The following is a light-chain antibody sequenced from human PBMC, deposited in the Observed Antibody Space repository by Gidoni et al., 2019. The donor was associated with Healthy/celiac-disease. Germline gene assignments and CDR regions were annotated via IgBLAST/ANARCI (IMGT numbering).Light chain of an antibody. CDR1: PSVSSSC. CDR2: GAS. V-gene: IGKV3-20*01. J-gene: IGKJ1*01. Sequence: IVLTQSPGPLSLSPGERATLSCRASPSVSSSCLAWYQQKPGQAPRLLIYGASSRATGIPDRFSGSGSGTDFTLTISRLEPEDFAVYYCQQYGSSPWTFGQGTKVEIK. CDR3: QQYGSSPWT.